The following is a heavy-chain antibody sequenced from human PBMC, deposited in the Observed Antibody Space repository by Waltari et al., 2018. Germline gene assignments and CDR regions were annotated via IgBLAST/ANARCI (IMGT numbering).Heavy chain of an antibody. V-gene: IGHV5-51*01. CDR2: IYPGDSDT. CDR3: ARRGNTLRYYYYMDV. CDR1: GYSFTSSW. J-gene: IGHJ6*03. D-gene: IGHD3-16*01. Sequence: EVQLVQSGAEVKKPGESLKISCKGSGYSFTSSWIGWVRQMPGKGLEWMGIIYPGDSDTRYSPSFQGQVTISADKSISTAYLQWSSLKASDTAMYYCARRGNTLRYYYYMDVWGKGTTVTVSS.